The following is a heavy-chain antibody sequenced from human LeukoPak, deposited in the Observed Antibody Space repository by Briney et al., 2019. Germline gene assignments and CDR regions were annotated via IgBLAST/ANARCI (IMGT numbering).Heavy chain of an antibody. D-gene: IGHD6-13*01. CDR3: ASKYRSSWDGDY. Sequence: PGVYLRFSCAASGFTFSSYEMNWVRQAPGKGLEWVSYISTSGSNIYYADSVKGRFTVSRDNAKASLYLQMHSLRDEDTSVYYCASKYRSSWDGDYWGQGTLVSVSS. CDR1: GFTFSSYE. CDR2: ISTSGSNI. J-gene: IGHJ4*02. V-gene: IGHV3-48*03.